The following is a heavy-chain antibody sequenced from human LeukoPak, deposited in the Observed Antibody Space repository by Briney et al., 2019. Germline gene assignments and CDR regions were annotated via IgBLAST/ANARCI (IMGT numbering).Heavy chain of an antibody. CDR3: AAGLRFLEWSPYDY. J-gene: IGHJ4*02. V-gene: IGHV1-69*05. CDR2: IIPIFGTA. CDR1: GYTFTSYG. Sequence: ASVKVSCKASGYTFTSYGISWVRQAPGQGLEWMGGIIPIFGTANYAQKFQGRVTITTDESTSTAYMELSSLRSEDTAVYYCAAGLRFLEWSPYDYWGQGTLVTVSS. D-gene: IGHD3-3*01.